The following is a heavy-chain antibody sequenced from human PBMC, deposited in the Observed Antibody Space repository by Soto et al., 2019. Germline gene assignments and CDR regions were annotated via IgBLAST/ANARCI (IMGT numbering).Heavy chain of an antibody. CDR3: VREPWGFSGSWYDY. CDR1: GFTFSGYA. D-gene: IGHD5-12*01. J-gene: IGHJ4*02. Sequence: GGPLRLSCAGSGFTFSGYAMTWVRQAPGKGPVWVSRINHDGTKTEYADSVKGRFTISRDNTKNTLFLQMSSLRVDDTAMYYCVREPWGFSGSWYDYWGQGTLVTVSS. CDR2: INHDGTKT. V-gene: IGHV3-74*03.